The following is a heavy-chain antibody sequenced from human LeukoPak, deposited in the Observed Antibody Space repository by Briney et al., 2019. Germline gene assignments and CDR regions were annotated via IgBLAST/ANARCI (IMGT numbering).Heavy chain of an antibody. CDR3: ARELAAAGFGDYFDY. CDR1: GFPLTNYA. D-gene: IGHD6-13*01. V-gene: IGHV7-4-1*02. J-gene: IGHJ4*02. CDR2: INTNSGNP. Sequence: ASVKVSCKASGFPLTNYAMNWVRQAPGQGLEWMGWINTNSGNPTYAQGFTGRFVFSLDTSVSTAYLQISSLKAEDTAVYYCARELAAAGFGDYFDYWGQGTLVTVSS.